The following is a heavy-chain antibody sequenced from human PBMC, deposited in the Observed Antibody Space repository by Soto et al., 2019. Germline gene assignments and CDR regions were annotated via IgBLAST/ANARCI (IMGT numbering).Heavy chain of an antibody. Sequence: QITLKESGPTLVKPTQTLTLTCSFSGFSLSTRGVGVGWIRQPPGKALEWLALIFWDDDKWYSPSLRSRLTTPEDPPKNRVVLTMPNMDPWDPATYYCAHSSGGYAYYLAQGGQGTLVTVSS. CDR1: GFSLSTRGVG. CDR2: IFWDDDK. CDR3: AHSSGGYAYYLAQ. V-gene: IGHV2-5*02. D-gene: IGHD1-26*01. J-gene: IGHJ4*02.